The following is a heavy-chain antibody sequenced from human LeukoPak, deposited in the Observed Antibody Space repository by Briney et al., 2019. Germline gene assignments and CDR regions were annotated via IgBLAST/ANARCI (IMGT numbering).Heavy chain of an antibody. V-gene: IGHV4-34*01. J-gene: IGHJ4*02. CDR1: GGPFSGYY. D-gene: IGHD7-27*01. CDR2: INHNGYT. Sequence: PETLSLTCAVYGGPFSGYYWNWIRQPPGKGLEWIGEINHNGYTNYNPSLESRVTISVDTSKNQFSLKVYSLTAADTAVYFCARAGTGDRSAVFDYWGQEILVTVSS. CDR3: ARAGTGDRSAVFDY.